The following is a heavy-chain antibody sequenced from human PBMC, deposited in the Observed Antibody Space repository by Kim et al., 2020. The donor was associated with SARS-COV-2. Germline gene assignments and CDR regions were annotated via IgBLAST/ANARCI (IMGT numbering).Heavy chain of an antibody. CDR3: AKETSDCSGGSCLGN. V-gene: IGHV3-43*01. J-gene: IGHJ4*02. Sequence: ADSVKGRFTISRDNSKSTLHLQMNSLSSEDSALYYCAKETSDCSGGSCLGNWGQGTLVTVSS. D-gene: IGHD2-15*01.